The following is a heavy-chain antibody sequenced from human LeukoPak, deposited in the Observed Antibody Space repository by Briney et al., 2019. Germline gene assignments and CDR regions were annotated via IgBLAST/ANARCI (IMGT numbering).Heavy chain of an antibody. CDR2: ISYDGSNK. CDR3: AKDLSNTMIHHY. J-gene: IGHJ4*02. Sequence: GGSLRLSCAASGFTFSSYGMHWVRQAPGKGLEWVAVISYDGSNKYYADCVKGRFTISRDNSKNTLYLQMNSLRAEDTAVYYCAKDLSNTMIHHYWGQGTLVTVSS. V-gene: IGHV3-30*18. D-gene: IGHD3-22*01. CDR1: GFTFSSYG.